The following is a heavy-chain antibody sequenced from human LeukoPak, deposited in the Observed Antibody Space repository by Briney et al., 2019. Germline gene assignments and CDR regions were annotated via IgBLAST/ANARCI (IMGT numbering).Heavy chain of an antibody. CDR1: GGSFSGYY. CDR2: INHSGST. J-gene: IGHJ6*02. V-gene: IGHV4-34*01. D-gene: IGHD6-6*01. Sequence: SETLSLTCAVYGGSFSGYYWSWIRQPPGKGLEGIGEINHSGSTNYNPSLKSRVTISVDTSKNQFSLKLSSVTAADTAVYYCARGEAARRYYYYYGMDVWGQGTTVTVSS. CDR3: ARGEAARRYYYYYGMDV.